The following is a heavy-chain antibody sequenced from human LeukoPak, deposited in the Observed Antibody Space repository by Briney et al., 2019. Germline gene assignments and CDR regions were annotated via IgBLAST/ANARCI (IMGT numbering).Heavy chain of an antibody. J-gene: IGHJ6*03. CDR2: IYSGGST. V-gene: IGHV3-53*05. CDR1: GLTVSSNS. Sequence: GGSLRLSCAASGLTVSSNSMSWVRQAPGKGLEWVSFIYSGGSTYYADSVKGRFTISRDNSKNTLYLKMNSLRAEDTAVYYCAKGHGWEASYYYYYMDVWGKGTTVTVSS. D-gene: IGHD1-26*01. CDR3: AKGHGWEASYYYYYMDV.